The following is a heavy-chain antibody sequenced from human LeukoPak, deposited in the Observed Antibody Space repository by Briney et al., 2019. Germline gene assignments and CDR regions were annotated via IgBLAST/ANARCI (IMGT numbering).Heavy chain of an antibody. J-gene: IGHJ4*02. CDR3: ALAPPGIAAAGRIDY. Sequence: ASVKVSCKASGYTFTGYYMHWVRQAPGQGLEWMGWINPNSGGTNYAQKFQGWVTMTRDTSISTAYMELSRLRSDDTAVYYCALAPPGIAAAGRIDYWGQGTLVTVSS. D-gene: IGHD6-13*01. V-gene: IGHV1-2*04. CDR1: GYTFTGYY. CDR2: INPNSGGT.